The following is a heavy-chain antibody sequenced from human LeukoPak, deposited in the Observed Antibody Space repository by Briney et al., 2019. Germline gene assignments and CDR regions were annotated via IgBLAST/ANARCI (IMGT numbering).Heavy chain of an antibody. CDR1: GGSFSGYY. D-gene: IGHD3-10*01. Sequence: PSETLSLSCAVYGGSFSGYYWSWIRQPPGKGLEWIGEINHSGGTNYNPSLKSRVTISLDTSNNQFSLRLTSVTAADTAVYYCARGFSHYYGSGTPFDYWGQGTLVTVSS. CDR3: ARGFSHYYGSGTPFDY. V-gene: IGHV4-34*01. J-gene: IGHJ4*02. CDR2: INHSGGT.